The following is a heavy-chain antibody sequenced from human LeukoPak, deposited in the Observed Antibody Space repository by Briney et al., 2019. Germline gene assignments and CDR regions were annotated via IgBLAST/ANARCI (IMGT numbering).Heavy chain of an antibody. D-gene: IGHD1-1*01. V-gene: IGHV1-2*06. CDR1: GYTFTDYY. J-gene: IGHJ4*02. CDR3: ATDINRNDALDY. CDR2: INPNSGGT. Sequence: ASVKVSCKASGYTFTDYYMHWVRQAPGQGLEWMGRINPNSGGTNYAQKFQGRVAMTRDTSISTAYMELSSLRSEDTAVYYCATDINRNDALDYWGQGTLVTVSS.